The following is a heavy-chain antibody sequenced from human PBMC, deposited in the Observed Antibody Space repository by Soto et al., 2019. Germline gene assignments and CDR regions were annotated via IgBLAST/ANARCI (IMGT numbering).Heavy chain of an antibody. CDR2: FSSSSSTI. V-gene: IGHV3-48*02. Sequence: EVQLVESGGGLVQPGGSLRLSCAASGFTFSSYSMNWVRQAPGKGLEWVSYFSSSSSTIYYADSVKGRFTISRDNAKNSLYLQMNSVRDEDTAVYYCAGEGDYYYDSSGYSYWGQGTLVTVSS. J-gene: IGHJ4*02. CDR1: GFTFSSYS. D-gene: IGHD3-22*01. CDR3: AGEGDYYYDSSGYSY.